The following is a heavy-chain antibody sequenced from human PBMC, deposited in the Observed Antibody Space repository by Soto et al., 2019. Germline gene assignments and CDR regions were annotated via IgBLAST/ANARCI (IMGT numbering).Heavy chain of an antibody. CDR3: ARDYDFWSGYLDY. J-gene: IGHJ4*02. D-gene: IGHD3-3*01. Sequence: QXPGQGLEWMGWISPYNGNTNYAQKLQGRVTMTTDTSTSTAYMELRSLRSDDTAVYYCARDYDFWSGYLDYWGQGTLVTVSS. CDR2: ISPYNGNT. V-gene: IGHV1-18*01.